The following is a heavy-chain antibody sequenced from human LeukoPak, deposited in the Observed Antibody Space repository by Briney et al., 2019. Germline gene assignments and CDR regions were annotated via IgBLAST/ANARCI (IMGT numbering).Heavy chain of an antibody. J-gene: IGHJ5*02. CDR3: ARSQSRYFDWYHKDNWFDP. CDR1: GYXXXXXX. D-gene: IGHD3-9*01. CDR2: XXXXXGNT. Sequence: GASVKVSCKASGYXXXXXXXXXXXXXPGXXXXXXXXXXXXXGNTNYAQKLQGRVTMTTDTSTSTAYMELRSLRSDDTAVYYCARSQSRYFDWYHKDNWFDPWGQGTLVTVSS. V-gene: IGHV1-18*01.